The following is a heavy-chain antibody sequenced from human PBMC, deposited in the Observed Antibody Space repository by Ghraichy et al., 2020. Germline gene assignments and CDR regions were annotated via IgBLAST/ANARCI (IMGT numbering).Heavy chain of an antibody. Sequence: SETLSLTCTVSGGSISSYYWSWIRQPPGKGLEWIGYIYYSGSTNYNPSLKSRVTISVDTSKNQFSLKLSSVTAADTAVYYCAREGDSGWEQGGMDVWGQGTTVTVSS. CDR1: GGSISSYY. D-gene: IGHD6-19*01. V-gene: IGHV4-59*01. CDR3: AREGDSGWEQGGMDV. CDR2: IYYSGST. J-gene: IGHJ6*02.